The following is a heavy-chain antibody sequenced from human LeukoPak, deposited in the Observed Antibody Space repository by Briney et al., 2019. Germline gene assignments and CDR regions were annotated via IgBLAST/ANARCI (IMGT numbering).Heavy chain of an antibody. D-gene: IGHD6-19*01. CDR2: IYYSGST. CDR1: GGSISGYY. J-gene: IGHJ4*02. Sequence: SETLSLTCTVSGGSISGYYWSWIRQPPGKGLEWIGYIYYSGSTNYNPSLKSRVTISVDTSKNQFSLKLSSVTAADTAVYYCARLSSGWSNFDYWGQGTLVTVSS. CDR3: ARLSSGWSNFDY. V-gene: IGHV4-59*08.